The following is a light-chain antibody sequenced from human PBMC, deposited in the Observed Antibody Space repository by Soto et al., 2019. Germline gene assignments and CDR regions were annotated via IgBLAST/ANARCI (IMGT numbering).Light chain of an antibody. CDR2: EVS. Sequence: QSALTQPASVSGSPGQSITISCTGTSSDVGSYNLVSWYQQHPGKAPKLMFYEVSKRPSGVSNRFSGSKSGNTASLTISGLQAEDEADYYCCSYAGSSTLYVFGTGTKLTVL. CDR1: SSDVGSYNL. J-gene: IGLJ1*01. V-gene: IGLV2-23*02. CDR3: CSYAGSSTLYV.